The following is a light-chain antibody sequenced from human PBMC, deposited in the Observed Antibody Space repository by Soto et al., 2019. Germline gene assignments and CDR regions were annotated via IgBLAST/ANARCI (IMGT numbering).Light chain of an antibody. Sequence: EIVLTQSPGTLSLSPGERATLSCRASQSVTSNYLAWYQQKPGQAPSLLIYGASARAAGIPDRCSGSGTGTDFALTISALEPDDFAVYFCQQYASSPWTFSQGTKVEIK. J-gene: IGKJ1*01. V-gene: IGKV3-20*01. CDR3: QQYASSPWT. CDR2: GAS. CDR1: QSVTSNY.